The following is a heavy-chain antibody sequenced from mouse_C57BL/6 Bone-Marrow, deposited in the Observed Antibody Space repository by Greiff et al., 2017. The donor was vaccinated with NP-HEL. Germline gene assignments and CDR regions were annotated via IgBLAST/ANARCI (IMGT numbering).Heavy chain of an antibody. V-gene: IGHV5-9*01. CDR3: ARHGYYYGSREYYFDY. CDR1: GFTFSSYT. Sequence: DVQLVESGGGLVKPGGSLKLSCAASGFTFSSYTMSWVRQTPEKRLEWVATISGGGGNTYYPDSVKGRFTISRDNAKNTLYLQMSSLRSEDTALYYCARHGYYYGSREYYFDYWGQGTTLTVSS. J-gene: IGHJ2*01. CDR2: ISGGGGNT. D-gene: IGHD1-1*01.